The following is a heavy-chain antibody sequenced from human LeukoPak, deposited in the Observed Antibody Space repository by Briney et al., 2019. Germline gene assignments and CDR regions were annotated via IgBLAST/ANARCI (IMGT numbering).Heavy chain of an antibody. CDR1: GGSISSYY. CDR3: ARVKSDYVWGSYRSGFDY. V-gene: IGHV4-59*01. CDR2: IYYSGST. D-gene: IGHD3-16*02. J-gene: IGHJ4*02. Sequence: SETLSLTCTVSGGSISSYYRSWIRQPPGKGLEWIGYIYYSGSTNYNPSLKSRVTISVDTSKNQFSLKLSSVTAADTAVYYCARVKSDYVWGSYRSGFDYWGQGTLVTVSS.